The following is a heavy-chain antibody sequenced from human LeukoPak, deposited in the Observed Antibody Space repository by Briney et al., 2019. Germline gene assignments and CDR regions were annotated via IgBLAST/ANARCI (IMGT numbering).Heavy chain of an antibody. J-gene: IGHJ5*02. Sequence: ASVKVSCKASGYSFTGYYIHWVRQAPGQGLEWMGWINPNSGGTNYAQKFQGRVTMTRDTSISTAYMELSRLRSDDTAVYYCARGDIVVLPAGIPHNWFDPWGQGTLVTVSS. D-gene: IGHD2-2*02. CDR2: INPNSGGT. CDR3: ARGDIVVLPAGIPHNWFDP. V-gene: IGHV1-2*02. CDR1: GYSFTGYY.